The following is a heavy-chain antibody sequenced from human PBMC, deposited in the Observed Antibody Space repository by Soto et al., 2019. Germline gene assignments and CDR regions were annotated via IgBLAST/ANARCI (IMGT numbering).Heavy chain of an antibody. CDR3: AHLDRWIAAAGQEYFQH. Sequence: KSGPTLVNPTQTLTLTCTFSGFSLSTSGVGVGWIRQPPGKALEWLALIYWNDDKRYSPSLKSRLTITKDTSKNQVVLTMTNMDPVDTATYYCAHLDRWIAAAGQEYFQHWGQGTLVTVSS. D-gene: IGHD6-13*01. CDR1: GFSLSTSGVG. V-gene: IGHV2-5*01. J-gene: IGHJ1*01. CDR2: IYWNDDK.